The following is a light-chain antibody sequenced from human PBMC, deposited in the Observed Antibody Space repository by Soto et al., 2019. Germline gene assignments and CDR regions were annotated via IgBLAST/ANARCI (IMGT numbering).Light chain of an antibody. J-gene: IGKJ5*01. Sequence: DIQVTQSQSSVSASVADRVTTTILASQNVAGYLDWYQQKPGRTPELLIHGASRLQSGVPERFSGSGSGTDFTLSINSLQPEDVATYYCQQAYSFPITFGQGTRLEIK. CDR1: QNVAGY. CDR3: QQAYSFPIT. V-gene: IGKV1D-12*01. CDR2: GAS.